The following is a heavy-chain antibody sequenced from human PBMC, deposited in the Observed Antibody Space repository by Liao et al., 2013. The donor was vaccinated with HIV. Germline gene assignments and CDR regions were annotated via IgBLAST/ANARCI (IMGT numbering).Heavy chain of an antibody. J-gene: IGHJ3*02. CDR2: IYYSGST. CDR1: GGSISSSSYY. V-gene: IGHV4-39*07. Sequence: QVQLQESGPGLVKPSETLSLTCTVSGGSISSSSYYWGWIRQPPGKGLEWIGSIYYSGSTYYNPSLKSRVTISVDTSKNQFSLKLTSVTAADTAVYYCARDRPNYDFWSGYYTHDAFDIWGQGTMVTVSS. D-gene: IGHD3-3*01. CDR3: ARDRPNYDFWSGYYTHDAFDI.